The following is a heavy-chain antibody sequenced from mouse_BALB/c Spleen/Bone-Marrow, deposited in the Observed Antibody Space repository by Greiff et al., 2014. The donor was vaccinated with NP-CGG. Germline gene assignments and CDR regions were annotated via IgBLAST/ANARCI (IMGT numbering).Heavy chain of an antibody. CDR3: DRDYRYDSFAY. V-gene: IGHV1-7*01. CDR1: GYTFTSYW. D-gene: IGHD2-14*01. J-gene: IGHJ3*01. CDR2: INPSTGCT. Sequence: VQLQQSGAELAKPGASVKLSCKASGYTFTSYWMHWVKQRPGQGLEWIGDINPSTGCTYYNEKFKFKATLTVDKYYSTTYMQLRSMTSTAYDFSVCDRDYRYDSFAYWGQGTLLTVSA.